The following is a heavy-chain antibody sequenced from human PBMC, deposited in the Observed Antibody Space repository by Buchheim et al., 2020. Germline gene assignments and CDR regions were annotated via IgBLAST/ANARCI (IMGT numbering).Heavy chain of an antibody. CDR3: ARDSGVIVGASSDAFDI. V-gene: IGHV4-30-4*07. CDR2: SYYSGST. CDR1: GGSISSGGYS. D-gene: IGHD1-26*01. J-gene: IGHJ3*02. Sequence: QVQLQESGPGLVKPSQTLSLTCAVSGGSISSGGYSWSWIRQPPGKGLEWIGYSYYSGSTYYNPSLKSRVTISVDTSKNQFSLKLSSVTAADTAVYYCARDSGVIVGASSDAFDIWGQGT.